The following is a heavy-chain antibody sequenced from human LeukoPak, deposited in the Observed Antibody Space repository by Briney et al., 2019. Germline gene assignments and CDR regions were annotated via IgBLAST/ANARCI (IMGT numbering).Heavy chain of an antibody. V-gene: IGHV4-4*07. J-gene: IGHJ3*02. CDR2: IYTSGST. D-gene: IGHD2-2*01. CDR3: ARSPYCSSTSCYGFDAFDI. Sequence: SETLSLTCTVSGGSISSYYWSWIRQPAWKGLEWIGRIYTSGSTNYNPSLKSRVTMSVDTSKNQFSLKLSSVTAADTAVYYCARSPYCSSTSCYGFDAFDIWGQGTMVTVSS. CDR1: GGSISSYY.